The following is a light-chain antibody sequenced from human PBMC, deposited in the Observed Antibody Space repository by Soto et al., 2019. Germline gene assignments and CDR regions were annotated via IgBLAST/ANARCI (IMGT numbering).Light chain of an antibody. CDR3: QQYNSYPIT. J-gene: IGKJ5*01. V-gene: IGKV1-5*03. Sequence: DIQMTHSPSSLSASVGDRVTITCRASQTISSWLAWYQQKPGKAPKLLIYKASSLESGVPSRFSGSGSGTEFTLTISSLQPDDFATYYCQQYNSYPITFGQGTRLAIK. CDR1: QTISSW. CDR2: KAS.